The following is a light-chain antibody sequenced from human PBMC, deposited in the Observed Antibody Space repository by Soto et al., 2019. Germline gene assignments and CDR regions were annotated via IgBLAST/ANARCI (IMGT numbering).Light chain of an antibody. CDR1: QSVGRNY. V-gene: IGKV3-20*01. Sequence: EIVLTQSPGTLSLSPGESATLSCRASQSVGRNYLAWFQHKPDQAPRLLIYDASNRATGVPDRFSRSGSGRDFTLSVTRLEPEDFSVYYCHQYSVSPLTFGGGTTGEIK. CDR3: HQYSVSPLT. CDR2: DAS. J-gene: IGKJ4*01.